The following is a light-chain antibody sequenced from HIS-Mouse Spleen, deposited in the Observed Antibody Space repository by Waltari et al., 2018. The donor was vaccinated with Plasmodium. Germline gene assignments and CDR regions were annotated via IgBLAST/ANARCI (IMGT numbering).Light chain of an antibody. J-gene: IGKJ2*01. CDR2: DAS. CDR3: QQYDNLPYT. Sequence: DIQMTQSPSSLSASVGDRVTITCQASQDLSNYLNWYQQKPGKAPKHLIYDASNLETGVPSRFSGSGSGTDFTFTISSLQPEDIATYYCQQYDNLPYTFGQGTKLEIK. CDR1: QDLSNY. V-gene: IGKV1-33*01.